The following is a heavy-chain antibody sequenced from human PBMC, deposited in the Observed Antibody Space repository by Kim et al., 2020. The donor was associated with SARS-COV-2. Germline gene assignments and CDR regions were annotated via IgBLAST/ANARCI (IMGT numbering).Heavy chain of an antibody. CDR3: ATRTGSYLGIAAVDI. Sequence: GGSLRLSCAASGFIFSNNAMSWVRQAPGKGLEWVSDIGVSAGSTYYADSVKGRFTISRDNSKNTVYLQMNSLRAEDTAVYYCATRTGSYLGIAAVDIWG. D-gene: IGHD1-26*01. J-gene: IGHJ3*02. V-gene: IGHV3-23*01. CDR1: GFIFSNNA. CDR2: IGVSAGST.